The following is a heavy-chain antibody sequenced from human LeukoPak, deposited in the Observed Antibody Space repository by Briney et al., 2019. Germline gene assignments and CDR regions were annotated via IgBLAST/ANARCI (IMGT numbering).Heavy chain of an antibody. D-gene: IGHD3-22*01. V-gene: IGHV1-2*02. J-gene: IGHJ4*02. CDR2: INPNSGGT. CDR3: ARDLPVYYYDSSGYYYESDY. Sequence: ASVKVSCKASGYTFTGYYMHWVRQAPGQGLEWMGWINPNSGGTNYAQKFQGRVTMTRDTTISKAYMELSRLRSDDTAVYYCARDLPVYYYDSSGYYYESDYWGQGTLVTVSS. CDR1: GYTFTGYY.